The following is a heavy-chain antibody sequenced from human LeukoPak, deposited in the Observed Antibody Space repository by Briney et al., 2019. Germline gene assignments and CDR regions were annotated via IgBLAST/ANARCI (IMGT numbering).Heavy chain of an antibody. Sequence: SVKVSCKASGGTFSSYAISWVRQAPGQGLEWMGGVIPIFGTANYAQKFQGRVTITADESTSTAYMELSSLRSEDTAVYYCARGKVDYDSSGYFWGQGTLVTVSS. CDR1: GGTFSSYA. CDR3: ARGKVDYDSSGYF. D-gene: IGHD3-22*01. J-gene: IGHJ4*02. CDR2: VIPIFGTA. V-gene: IGHV1-69*01.